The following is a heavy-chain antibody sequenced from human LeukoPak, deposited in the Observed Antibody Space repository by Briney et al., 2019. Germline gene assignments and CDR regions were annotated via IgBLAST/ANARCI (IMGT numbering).Heavy chain of an antibody. D-gene: IGHD6-19*01. CDR2: IYTSGST. CDR3: ARSQARLSWFDP. J-gene: IGHJ5*02. V-gene: IGHV4-4*07. Sequence: SETLSLTCTVSGGSISSYYWSWIRQPAGKGLEWIGRIYTSGSTNYNPSLQSRVTMSVDTSKNQFFLKLRSVTAADTAVYYCARSQARLSWFDPWGQGILVTVSS. CDR1: GGSISSYY.